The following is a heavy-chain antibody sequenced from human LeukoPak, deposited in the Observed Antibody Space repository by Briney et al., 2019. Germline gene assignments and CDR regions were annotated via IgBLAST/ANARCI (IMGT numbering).Heavy chain of an antibody. CDR2: VYYSGTT. J-gene: IGHJ4*02. CDR1: GVSISTSRYY. D-gene: IGHD6-19*01. Sequence: SETLSLTCTVSGVSISTSRYYWGWIRRPPGKGLEWIGSVYYSGTTSYNPSLKSRVTISVDMSKNHFSLRLRSVTAADTAMYYCARGTLYRGWSYYLDFWGQGSQVTVSS. V-gene: IGHV4-39*07. CDR3: ARGTLYRGWSYYLDF.